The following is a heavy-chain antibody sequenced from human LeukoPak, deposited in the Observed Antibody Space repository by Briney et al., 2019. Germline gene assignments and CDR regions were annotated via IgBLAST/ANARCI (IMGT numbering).Heavy chain of an antibody. CDR1: GFTFSSYG. Sequence: GGSLRLSCAASGFTFSSYGMHWVRQAPGKGLEWVSGIGSRGAITYYADSVKGRFTISRDNSRNTLYLQMNSLRDEDTAVYYCVRWVVRGVLREVDYWGQGTLVTAS. V-gene: IGHV3-23*01. CDR2: IGSRGAIT. J-gene: IGHJ4*02. D-gene: IGHD3-10*02. CDR3: VRWVVRGVLREVDY.